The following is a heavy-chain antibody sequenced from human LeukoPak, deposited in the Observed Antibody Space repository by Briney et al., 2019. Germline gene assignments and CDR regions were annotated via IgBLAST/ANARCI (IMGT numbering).Heavy chain of an antibody. CDR3: AKGTMVRGFDY. CDR1: GFTFSSYA. J-gene: IGHJ4*02. Sequence: GGSLRLSCEVSGFTFSSYAMNWVRQAPGKGLEWVSSISATSGNTYYADSVKGRFTISRDNSKNTLYLQMNSLRADDTAVYYCAKGTMVRGFDYWGQGTLVTVSS. D-gene: IGHD3-10*01. CDR2: ISATSGNT. V-gene: IGHV3-23*01.